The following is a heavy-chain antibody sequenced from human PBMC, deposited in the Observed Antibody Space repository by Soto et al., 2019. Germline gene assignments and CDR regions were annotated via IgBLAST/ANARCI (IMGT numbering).Heavy chain of an antibody. J-gene: IGHJ4*02. CDR3: AAELGNSGYDGHDY. D-gene: IGHD5-12*01. Sequence: QVQLVESGGGVVQPGRSLRLSCAASGFTFRSYAMHWVRQAPGKGLEWVAVIIYDGSNKYYADSVQGRFTISRDNSKKTLYLQMNSLRAEDTAVYYCAAELGNSGYDGHDYWGQGTLVTVSS. V-gene: IGHV3-30-3*01. CDR2: IIYDGSNK. CDR1: GFTFRSYA.